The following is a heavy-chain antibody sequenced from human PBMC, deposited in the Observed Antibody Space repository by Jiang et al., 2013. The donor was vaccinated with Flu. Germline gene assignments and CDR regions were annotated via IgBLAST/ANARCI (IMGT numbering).Heavy chain of an antibody. Sequence: SGAEVKKPGASVKVSCKASGYTFTGYFLNWVRRAPGQGLEWLGWVNPLNGATDYAQKFQGRVTMTRDRSTSTAYMELSGLRSDGTAVYYCAKQDEWLRFFDHWGQGTPVTVSS. V-gene: IGHV1-2*02. D-gene: IGHD5-12*01. CDR2: VNPLNGAT. CDR3: AKQDEWLRFFDH. CDR1: GYTFTGYF. J-gene: IGHJ5*02.